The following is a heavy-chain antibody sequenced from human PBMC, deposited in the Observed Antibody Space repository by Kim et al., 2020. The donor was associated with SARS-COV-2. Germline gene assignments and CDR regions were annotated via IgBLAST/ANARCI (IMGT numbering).Heavy chain of an antibody. Sequence: SETLSLTCAVYGGSFSGYYWSWIRQPPGKGLEWIGEINHSGSTNYNPSLKSRVTISVDTSKNQFSLKLSSVTAADTAVYYCARGEVQGGAYYYYGMDVWGQGTTVTVSS. J-gene: IGHJ6*02. D-gene: IGHD1-1*01. CDR2: INHSGST. V-gene: IGHV4-34*01. CDR1: GGSFSGYY. CDR3: ARGEVQGGAYYYYGMDV.